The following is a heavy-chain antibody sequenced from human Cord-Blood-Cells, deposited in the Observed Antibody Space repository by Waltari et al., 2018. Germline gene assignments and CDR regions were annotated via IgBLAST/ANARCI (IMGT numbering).Heavy chain of an antibody. J-gene: IGHJ6*03. CDR1: GGSISSSSYY. CDR3: ARQYAYYYYYMDV. CDR2: IYYSGST. V-gene: IGHV4-39*01. Sequence: QLQLQESGPGLVKPSETLSLTCTVSGGSISSSSYYWGWIRQPPGKGLEWSGSIYYSGSTYYNPSLKRRVTISVDTSKNQFSLKLSSVTAADTAVYYCARQYAYYYYYMDVWGKGTTVTVSS.